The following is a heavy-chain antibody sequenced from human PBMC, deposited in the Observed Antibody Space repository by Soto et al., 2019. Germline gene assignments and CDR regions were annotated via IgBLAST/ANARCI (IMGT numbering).Heavy chain of an antibody. J-gene: IGHJ4*02. CDR3: ERLVSAAANDY. CDR1: GFTFSSYW. V-gene: IGHV3-7*04. D-gene: IGHD1-26*01. CDR2: IKGDGNEI. Sequence: EVQLVESGGGLVQPGGSLRLSCAASGFTFSSYWMSWVRQAPGKGLEWVANIKGDGNEIYYVDSVKGRFTISRDNAKNSLYLQMNSLRAEDTAVYYCERLVSAAANDYWGQGALVTVSS.